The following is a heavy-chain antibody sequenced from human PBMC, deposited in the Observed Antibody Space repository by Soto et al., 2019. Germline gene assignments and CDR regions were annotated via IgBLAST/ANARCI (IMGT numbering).Heavy chain of an antibody. J-gene: IGHJ4*02. Sequence: SETLSLTCTVSGGSISSYYWSWIRQPPGKVLEWIGYIYYSGSTNYNPSLKSRVTISVDTSKNQFSLKLSSVTAADTAVYYCARDRHGDYSLDYWGQGTLVTVSS. CDR1: GGSISSYY. D-gene: IGHD4-17*01. CDR3: ARDRHGDYSLDY. CDR2: IYYSGST. V-gene: IGHV4-59*01.